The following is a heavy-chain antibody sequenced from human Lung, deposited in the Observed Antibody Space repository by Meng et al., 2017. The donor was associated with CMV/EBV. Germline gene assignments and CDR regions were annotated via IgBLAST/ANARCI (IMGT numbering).Heavy chain of an antibody. J-gene: IGHJ4*02. CDR1: GFTFSAFD. D-gene: IGHD1-26*01. Sequence: GEXXKISCAASGFTFSAFDMHWVRQASGKGLEWVGRVRGKSNSYATAYGASVEGRLTISRDDSKNTAYLQMNSLKTEDTAVYYCSSTISGSYDYWGQGTLVTVSS. CDR2: VRGKSNSYAT. V-gene: IGHV3-73*01. CDR3: SSTISGSYDY.